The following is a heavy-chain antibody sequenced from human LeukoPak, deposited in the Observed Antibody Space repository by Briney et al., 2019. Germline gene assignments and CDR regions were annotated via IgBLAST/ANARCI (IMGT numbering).Heavy chain of an antibody. V-gene: IGHV3-23*01. CDR1: GFTFSSYA. CDR3: AKDGGLWVSAHWGDS. D-gene: IGHD7-27*01. Sequence: GGSLRLPCAASGFTFSSYAMSWVRQAPGKGLEWVSTITTSDGNTYYADSVKGRFTVSRDNSKNTLFLQMNSLRAEDTAVYYCAKDGGLWVSAHWGDSWGRGTLVTVSS. CDR2: ITTSDGNT. J-gene: IGHJ4*02.